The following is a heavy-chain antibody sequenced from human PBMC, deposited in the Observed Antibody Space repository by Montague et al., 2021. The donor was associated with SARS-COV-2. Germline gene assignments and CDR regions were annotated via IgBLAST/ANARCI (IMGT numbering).Heavy chain of an antibody. Sequence: SETLSLTCSVFGDSITSYFWSWIRQPPGKGLEWIGYIHYSGSANYNPSLKSRVTITEDTSENQFSLKLRSVTAADTAVYYCARLKYYHVGSDSYYVLDVWGQGTMVTVSS. D-gene: IGHD3-10*02. V-gene: IGHV4-59*08. CDR3: ARLKYYHVGSDSYYVLDV. CDR2: IHYSGSA. CDR1: GDSITSYF. J-gene: IGHJ3*01.